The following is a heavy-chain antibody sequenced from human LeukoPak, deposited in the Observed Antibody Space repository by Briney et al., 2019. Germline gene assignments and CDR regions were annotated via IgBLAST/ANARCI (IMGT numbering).Heavy chain of an antibody. J-gene: IGHJ5*02. CDR3: AREFYTALRS. CDR2: ISYSGST. Sequence: PSETLSLTCSVSGGSISSYYWSWIRQPPGKGLEWIGYISYSGSTNYNPSLKSRVTISVDTSKNLFSLKLSSVTAADTAVYYCAREFYTALRSWGQGTLVTVSS. V-gene: IGHV4-59*01. D-gene: IGHD2-2*02. CDR1: GGSISSYY.